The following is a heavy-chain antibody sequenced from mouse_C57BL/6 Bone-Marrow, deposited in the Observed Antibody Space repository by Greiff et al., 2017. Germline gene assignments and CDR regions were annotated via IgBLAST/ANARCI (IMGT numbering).Heavy chain of an antibody. V-gene: IGHV5-17*01. D-gene: IGHD2-12*01. Sequence: EVKLMESGGGLVKPGGSLKLSCAASGFTFSDYGMHWVRQAPEKGLEWVAYISSGSSTIYYAATVKGRFTISRDNAKNTLFLQMTSLTSEDTAMYYCARYDWYYAMDYWGQGTSVTVSS. CDR2: ISSGSSTI. CDR3: ARYDWYYAMDY. J-gene: IGHJ4*01. CDR1: GFTFSDYG.